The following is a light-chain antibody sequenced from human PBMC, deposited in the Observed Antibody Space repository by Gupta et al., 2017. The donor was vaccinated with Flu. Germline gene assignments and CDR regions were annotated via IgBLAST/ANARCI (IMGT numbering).Light chain of an antibody. CDR3: YSAADSLWV. CDR2: KDT. V-gene: IGLV3-27*01. J-gene: IGLJ3*02. CDR1: ILKKKY. Sequence: SYELTQPSSVSVSPGQTVRITCSGDILKKKYARWFQQKPGQAPVLVIYKDTERPSGIRDRFSGSSSGTTVTLTISGAQVEDEADYYCYSAADSLWVFGGGTKLTVL.